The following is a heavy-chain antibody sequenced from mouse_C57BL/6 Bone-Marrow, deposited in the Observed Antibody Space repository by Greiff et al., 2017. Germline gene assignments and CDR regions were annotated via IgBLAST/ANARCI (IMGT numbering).Heavy chain of an antibody. CDR1: GFNIKDDY. CDR3: ARKPRPYYYAMDY. V-gene: IGHV14-4*01. Sequence: VQLKESGAELVRPGASVKLSCTASGFNIKDDYMHWVKQRPEQGLEWIGWIDPENGDTEYASKFQGKATITADTSSNTAYLQLSSLTSEDTAVYYCARKPRPYYYAMDYWGQGTSVTVSS. J-gene: IGHJ4*01. CDR2: IDPENGDT.